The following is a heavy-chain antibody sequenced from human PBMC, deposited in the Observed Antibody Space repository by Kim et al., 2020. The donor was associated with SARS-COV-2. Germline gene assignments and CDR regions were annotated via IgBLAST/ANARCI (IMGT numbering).Heavy chain of an antibody. CDR3: ARGPLVVVPAAIPHYYYYGMDV. J-gene: IGHJ6*02. CDR2: ISAYNGNT. V-gene: IGHV1-18*01. Sequence: ASVKVSCKASGYTFTSYGISWVRQAPGQGLEWMGWISAYNGNTNYAQKLQGRVTMTTDTSTSTAYMELRSLRSDDTAVYYCARGPLVVVPAAIPHYYYYGMDVWGQGTPVTVSS. D-gene: IGHD2-2*01. CDR1: GYTFTSYG.